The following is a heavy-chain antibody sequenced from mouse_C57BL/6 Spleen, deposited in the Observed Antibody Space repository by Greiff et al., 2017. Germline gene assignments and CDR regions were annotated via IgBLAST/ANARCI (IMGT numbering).Heavy chain of an antibody. CDR2: ISYDGSN. CDR3: ARGLAMDY. Sequence: VQLKESGPGLVKPSQSLSLTCSVTGYSITSGYYWNWIRQFPGNKLVWMGYISYDGSNNYNPSLKNRISITRDTSKNQFFLKLNSVTTEDTATYYCARGLAMDYWGQGTSVTVSS. CDR1: GYSITSGYY. J-gene: IGHJ4*01. V-gene: IGHV3-6*01.